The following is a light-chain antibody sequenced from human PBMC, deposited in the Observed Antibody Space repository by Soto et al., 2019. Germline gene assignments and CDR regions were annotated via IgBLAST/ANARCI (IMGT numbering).Light chain of an antibody. CDR3: QQYNTSPRT. Sequence: EIVMTQSPATLSVSPGERATLSCRASQNVGNNLVWYQQKPGQAPRLLIYGASNRATGIPDRFSGSGSGTDFTLTISRLEPEDFAVYYCQQYNTSPRTFGQGTKVDI. CDR2: GAS. CDR1: QNVGNN. J-gene: IGKJ1*01. V-gene: IGKV3D-15*01.